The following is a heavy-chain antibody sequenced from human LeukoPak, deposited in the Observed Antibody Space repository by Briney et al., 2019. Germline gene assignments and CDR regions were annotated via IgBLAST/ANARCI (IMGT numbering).Heavy chain of an antibody. J-gene: IGHJ4*02. CDR3: AKDAPVNIVVVPAANS. Sequence: SGGSLRLSCAASRFTFSSYAMSRVRQAPGKGLEWVSAISGSGGSTYYADSVKGRFTISRDNSKNTLYLQMNSLRAEDTAVYYCAKDAPVNIVVVPAANSWGQGTLVTVSS. D-gene: IGHD2-2*01. CDR1: RFTFSSYA. V-gene: IGHV3-23*01. CDR2: ISGSGGST.